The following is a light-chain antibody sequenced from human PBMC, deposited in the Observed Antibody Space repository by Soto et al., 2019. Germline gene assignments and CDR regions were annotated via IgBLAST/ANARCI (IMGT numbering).Light chain of an antibody. CDR2: GGP. CDR1: QNIGSW. Sequence: DIRMTQSPYTLSASVGDRVTITCRASQNIGSWLAWYQQKPGKAPKLLIYGGPTVETGVPSRFSGSGSGTEFTLTITNLQPGDFATYYCQQYNSFSATFGQGTRLETK. V-gene: IGKV1-5*01. CDR3: QQYNSFSAT. J-gene: IGKJ5*01.